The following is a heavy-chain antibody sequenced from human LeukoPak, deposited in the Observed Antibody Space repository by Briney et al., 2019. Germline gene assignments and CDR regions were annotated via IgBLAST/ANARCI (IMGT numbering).Heavy chain of an antibody. D-gene: IGHD3-22*01. CDR2: INHSGST. CDR3: ARTYYYDSSGYYFFDY. Sequence: PGGSLRLSCAASGFTFSSYAMSWVRQAPGKGLEWIGEINHSGSTNYNPSLKSRVTISVDTSKNQFSLKLSSVTAADTAVYYCARTYYYDSSGYYFFDYWGQGTLVTVSS. CDR1: GFTFSSYA. J-gene: IGHJ4*02. V-gene: IGHV4-34*01.